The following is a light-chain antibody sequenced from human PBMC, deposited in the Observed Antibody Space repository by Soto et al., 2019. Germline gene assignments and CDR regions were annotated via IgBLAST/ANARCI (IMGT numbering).Light chain of an antibody. J-gene: IGKJ3*01. CDR1: QSVSSSY. CDR3: QQNGNAPFT. CDR2: GAS. Sequence: EIVLTQSPGTLSFSPGERATLTCRASQSVSSSYLAWFQQKPGQAPRLLIYGASSSATGIPDRFSGSGSGTDFTLTIIRLEPEDFAVYYCQQNGNAPFTFGPGTNVDIK. V-gene: IGKV3-20*01.